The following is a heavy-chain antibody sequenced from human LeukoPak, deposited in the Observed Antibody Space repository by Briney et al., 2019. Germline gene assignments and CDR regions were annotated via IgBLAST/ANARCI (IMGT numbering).Heavy chain of an antibody. CDR3: ARKKWSDDYGDYEPVDWYFDL. CDR2: ISSRSNYI. CDR1: RFSFSSYS. V-gene: IGHV3-21*01. J-gene: IGHJ2*01. D-gene: IGHD4-17*01. Sequence: GGSLRLSCAASRFSFSSYSMNWVRQAPGKGLEWVSSISSRSNYIYYADSMKGRFTISRDNAKNSLYLQMNSLRAEDTAVYYCARKKWSDDYGDYEPVDWYFDLWGRGTLLTVSS.